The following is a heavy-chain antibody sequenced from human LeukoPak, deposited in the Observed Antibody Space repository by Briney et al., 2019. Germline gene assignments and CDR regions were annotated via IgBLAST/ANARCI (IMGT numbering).Heavy chain of an antibody. D-gene: IGHD6-19*01. J-gene: IGHJ6*02. V-gene: IGHV3-48*01. CDR2: ISGSSTTM. Sequence: GGSLRLSCAASGFTFITYSMNWVRQAPGKGLEWVSYISGSSTTMHYADSVKGRLTISRDNAKNSLYLQMNSLRAEDTAVYYCARHVGVAGTGYYYGMDVWGQGTTVTVSS. CDR3: ARHVGVAGTGYYYGMDV. CDR1: GFTFITYS.